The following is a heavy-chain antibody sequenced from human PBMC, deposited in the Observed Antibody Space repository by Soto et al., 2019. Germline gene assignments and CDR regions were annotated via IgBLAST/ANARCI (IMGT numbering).Heavy chain of an antibody. V-gene: IGHV1-3*01. CDR1: RYSFTSYA. J-gene: IGHJ4*02. D-gene: IGHD6-13*01. CDR2: INAGNGNT. CDR3: ARDLSPWYSSSPQALGY. Sequence: TPAKVSCAASRYSFTSYAIHWVRQAPGQRLEWMGWINAGNGNTKYSQKFQGRVTITRDTSASTAYMELSSLRSEDTAVYYCARDLSPWYSSSPQALGYWGQGTLVTVSS.